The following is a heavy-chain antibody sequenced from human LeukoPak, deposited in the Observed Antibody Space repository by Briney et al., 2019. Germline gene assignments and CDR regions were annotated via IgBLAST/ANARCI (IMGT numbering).Heavy chain of an antibody. J-gene: IGHJ6*03. CDR2: IRYDGSNK. D-gene: IGHD5-24*01. V-gene: IGHV3-30*02. CDR3: AKTEMATIKDYYYMDV. CDR1: GFTFSSYG. Sequence: GGSLRPSCAASGFTFSSYGMHWVRQAPGKGLEWVAFIRYDGSNKYYADSVKGRFTISRDNSKNTLYLQMNSLRAEDTAVYYCAKTEMATIKDYYYMDVWGKGTTVTISS.